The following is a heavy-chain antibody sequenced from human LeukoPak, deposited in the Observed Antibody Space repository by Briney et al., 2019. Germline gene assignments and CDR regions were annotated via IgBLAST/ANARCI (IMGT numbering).Heavy chain of an antibody. Sequence: GGSLRLSCGASGFTFSNYAMSWVRQAPGKGLEWVSGDRNGGLIAYYAGSVKGRFTISRDNSKNTLYLQMDSLRVEDTAVYYCAKTVLSTTWYGSFDYWGQGTLVTVSS. D-gene: IGHD4/OR15-4a*01. V-gene: IGHV3-23*01. CDR3: AKTVLSTTWYGSFDY. CDR1: GFTFSNYA. J-gene: IGHJ4*02. CDR2: DRNGGLIA.